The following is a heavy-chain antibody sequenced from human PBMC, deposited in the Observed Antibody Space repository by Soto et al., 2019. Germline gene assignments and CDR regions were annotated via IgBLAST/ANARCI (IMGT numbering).Heavy chain of an antibody. Sequence: PGGSLRLSCAASGFTFSSYWMSWVRQAPGKGLEWVANIKQDGSEKYYGDSVKGRFTISRDNAKNSLYLQMNSLRAEDTAVYYCARDRRFLEWLLSAYWGQGTLVTVSS. D-gene: IGHD3-3*01. J-gene: IGHJ4*02. CDR2: IKQDGSEK. CDR1: GFTFSSYW. CDR3: ARDRRFLEWLLSAY. V-gene: IGHV3-7*03.